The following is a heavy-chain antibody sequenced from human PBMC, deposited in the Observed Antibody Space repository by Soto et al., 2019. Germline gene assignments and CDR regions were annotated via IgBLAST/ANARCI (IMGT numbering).Heavy chain of an antibody. J-gene: IGHJ4*02. CDR2: INHSGST. V-gene: IGHV4-34*01. Sequence: QVQLQQWGAGLLKPSETLSLTCAVYGGSFSGYYWSWIRQPPGKGLEWIGEINHSGSTNYNPSLTSRVPISVDTSRNQFPLKLSSVTAADTAVYYCARVGNYYGSGSYLYWGQGTLVTVSS. CDR3: ARVGNYYGSGSYLY. CDR1: GGSFSGYY. D-gene: IGHD3-10*01.